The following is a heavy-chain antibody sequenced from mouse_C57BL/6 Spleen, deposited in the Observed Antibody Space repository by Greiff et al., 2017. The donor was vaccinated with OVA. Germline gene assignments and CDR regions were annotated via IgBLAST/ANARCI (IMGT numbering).Heavy chain of an antibody. Sequence: EVQGVESGGGLVQPGGSLKLSCAASGFTFSDYYMYWVRQTPEKRLEWVAYISNGGGSTYYPDTVKGRFTISRDNSKNTRYLQMSRLKSEDTAMYYCARRSYEDYAMDYWGQGTSVTVSS. CDR2: ISNGGGST. V-gene: IGHV5-12*01. CDR1: GFTFSDYY. J-gene: IGHJ4*01. D-gene: IGHD2-3*01. CDR3: ARRSYEDYAMDY.